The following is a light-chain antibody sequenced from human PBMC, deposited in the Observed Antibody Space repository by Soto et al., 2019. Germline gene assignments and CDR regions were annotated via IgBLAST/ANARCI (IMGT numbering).Light chain of an antibody. CDR2: DTS. J-gene: IGKJ2*01. Sequence: DLQMTQSPSSLSASVGDRVTISCRASQSVGDFLNWYQQKPGKAPRLLIYDTSNLETGVPSRFSGRRSGTDFTLAISSLQPEDFATYYCQQFEHLPFTFGQGTKVDIK. CDR1: QSVGDF. CDR3: QQFEHLPFT. V-gene: IGKV1-33*01.